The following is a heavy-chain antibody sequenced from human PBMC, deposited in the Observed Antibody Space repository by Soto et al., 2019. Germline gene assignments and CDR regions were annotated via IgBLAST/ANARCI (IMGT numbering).Heavy chain of an antibody. CDR1: GFTFSSYS. CDR2: ISSSSSYI. Sequence: GGSLRLSCAASGFTFSSYSMNWVRQAPGKGLEWVSSISSSSSYIYYAESVKGRFTISRDNAKNSLYLQMNSLRAEDTAVYYCARESTEWELDYFDYWGHGPMVTV. CDR3: ARESTEWELDYFDY. V-gene: IGHV3-21*01. J-gene: IGHJ4*01. D-gene: IGHD1-26*01.